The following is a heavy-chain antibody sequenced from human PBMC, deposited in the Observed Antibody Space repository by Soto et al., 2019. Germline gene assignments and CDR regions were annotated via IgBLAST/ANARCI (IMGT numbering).Heavy chain of an antibody. V-gene: IGHV3-9*01. CDR1: GFTFDDYG. CDR2: ISWNSGSI. J-gene: IGHJ4*02. CDR3: AKDYLIAGYSSGWYDY. D-gene: IGHD6-19*01. Sequence: DLVESGGGLVQPGRSLRLSCAASGFTFDDYGMHWVRQAPGKGLEWVSGISWNSGSIGYADSVKGRFTISRDNAKNSLYLQMNSLRAEDTALYYCAKDYLIAGYSSGWYDYWGQGTLVTVSS.